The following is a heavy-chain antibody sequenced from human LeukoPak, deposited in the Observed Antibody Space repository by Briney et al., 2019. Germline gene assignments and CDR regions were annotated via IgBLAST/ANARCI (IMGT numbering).Heavy chain of an antibody. J-gene: IGHJ4*02. CDR1: GYSVSTNSAA. Sequence: SQTLSLTCAISGYSVSTNSAAWNWIRQSPSRGLEWLGRTYYRSKWYNDYAVSVKSRITINPNTSKNQFSLQLNSVTPEDTAVYYCARDKGGSGYDHLDSWGQGTLVTVSS. CDR2: TYYRSKWYN. V-gene: IGHV6-1*01. CDR3: ARDKGGSGYDHLDS. D-gene: IGHD5-12*01.